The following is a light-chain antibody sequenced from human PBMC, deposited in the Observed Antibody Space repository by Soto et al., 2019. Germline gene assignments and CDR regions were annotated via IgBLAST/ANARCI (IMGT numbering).Light chain of an antibody. CDR1: SSDIGLYNY. CDR3: SSLSTTSTPIV. Sequence: QSVLSQPASMSGSPGQSITIPCTGASSDIGLYNYVSWYQHHPGKAPKLLISEVNVRPSGLSDRFSASKAGNTASLTISGLQPEDEAYYYCSSLSTTSTPIVFXSGTKLTVL. V-gene: IGLV2-14*01. CDR2: EVN. J-gene: IGLJ1*01.